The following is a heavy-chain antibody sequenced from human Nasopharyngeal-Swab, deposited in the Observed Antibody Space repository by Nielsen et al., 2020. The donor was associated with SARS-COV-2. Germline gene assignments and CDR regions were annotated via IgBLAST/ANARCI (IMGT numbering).Heavy chain of an antibody. Sequence: SGPTLVKPTQTLTPTCTFSGFSLSTSGVGVGWIRQPPGKALEWLALIYWNDDKRYSPSLKSRLTITKDTSKNQVVLTMTNMDPVDTATYYCAHTTWTTNWFDPWGQGTLVTVSS. CDR1: GFSLSTSGVG. CDR3: AHTTWTTNWFDP. CDR2: IYWNDDK. J-gene: IGHJ5*02. V-gene: IGHV2-5*01. D-gene: IGHD1-1*01.